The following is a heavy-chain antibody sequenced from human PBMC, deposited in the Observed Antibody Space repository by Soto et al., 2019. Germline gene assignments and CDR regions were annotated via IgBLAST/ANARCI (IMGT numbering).Heavy chain of an antibody. CDR3: ARPIVPAIQNHPYYYYGLDV. Sequence: QVQLVESGGGVVQPGRSLRLSCAASGFTFSNYAMHWVRQAPGKGLDWVAVVSFDGSNSYYADSMKGRFTISRDNSKNTLFLQMNSLRPEDTAVYFCARPIVPAIQNHPYYYYGLDVWGQGTTVTVSS. CDR2: VSFDGSNS. D-gene: IGHD2-2*01. J-gene: IGHJ6*02. V-gene: IGHV3-30-3*01. CDR1: GFTFSNYA.